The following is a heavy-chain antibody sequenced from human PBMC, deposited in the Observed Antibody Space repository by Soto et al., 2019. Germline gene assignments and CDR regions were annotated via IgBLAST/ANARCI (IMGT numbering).Heavy chain of an antibody. CDR1: GFRFDDYA. CDR3: VKDNGGYYDSSGNFEY. J-gene: IGHJ4*02. V-gene: IGHV3-9*01. CDR2: ISWNSGSL. D-gene: IGHD3-22*01. Sequence: PGGSLRLSCAASGFRFDDYAMHWVRQVPGKGLEWVSGISWNSGSLGYGDSVKGRFTISRGNAKNSLYLQMNGLRPEDTAFYYCVKDNGGYYDSSGNFEYWGQGTLVTVSS.